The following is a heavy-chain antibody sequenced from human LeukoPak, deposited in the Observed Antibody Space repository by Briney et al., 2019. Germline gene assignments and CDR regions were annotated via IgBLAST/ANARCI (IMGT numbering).Heavy chain of an antibody. CDR3: ARDSRPFGVVNILVH. Sequence: GGSLRLSCAASGFTFSSYSMNWVRQAPGKGLEWVAVISYDGSNKYYADSVKGRFTISRDNSKNTLYLQMNSLRAEDTAVYYCARDSRPFGVVNILVHWGQGTLVTVSS. V-gene: IGHV3-30*03. CDR2: ISYDGSNK. D-gene: IGHD3-3*01. CDR1: GFTFSSYS. J-gene: IGHJ4*02.